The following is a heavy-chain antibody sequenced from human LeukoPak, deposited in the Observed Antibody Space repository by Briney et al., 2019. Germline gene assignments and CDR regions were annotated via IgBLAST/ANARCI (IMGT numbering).Heavy chain of an antibody. CDR2: ISSSSRYI. V-gene: IGHV3-21*01. Sequence: GGSLRLSCAASGFTFSSYSMNWVRQAPGKGLEWVSSISSSSRYIYYADSVEGRFTISRDNAKNSLYLQMNSPRAEDTAVYYCARSGYDYFDPWGQGTLVTVSS. CDR3: ARSGYDYFDP. D-gene: IGHD5-12*01. J-gene: IGHJ5*02. CDR1: GFTFSSYS.